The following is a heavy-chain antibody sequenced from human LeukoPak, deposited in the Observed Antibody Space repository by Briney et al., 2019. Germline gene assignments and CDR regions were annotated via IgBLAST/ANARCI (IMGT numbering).Heavy chain of an antibody. Sequence: GGSLRLSCTASGFTVSNNYMSWVRQAPGKGLEWVSVIYSGGSTYYADSVKGRFTISRDNSKNTLYLQMNSLRAEDTAVYYCAREFSGTDAFDIWGQGTMVTVSS. CDR1: GFTVSNNY. CDR2: IYSGGST. CDR3: AREFSGTDAFDI. J-gene: IGHJ3*02. V-gene: IGHV3-53*01.